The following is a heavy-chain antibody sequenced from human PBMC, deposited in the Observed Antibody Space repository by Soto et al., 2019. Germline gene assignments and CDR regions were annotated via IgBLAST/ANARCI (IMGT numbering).Heavy chain of an antibody. V-gene: IGHV3-11*05. CDR3: ASGQQIRMADI. CDR1: GFTFSDYY. CDR2: ISGNSLDT. Sequence: QVQLVESGGGLVKPGGSLRLSCAASGFTFSDYYASWLRQSPGKGREWISYISGNSLDTNYADSVRSRFTISRDNAENSLYLQMNYLRAEDTAMYYCASGQQIRMADILGQGTMVTVSS. J-gene: IGHJ3*02. D-gene: IGHD6-13*01.